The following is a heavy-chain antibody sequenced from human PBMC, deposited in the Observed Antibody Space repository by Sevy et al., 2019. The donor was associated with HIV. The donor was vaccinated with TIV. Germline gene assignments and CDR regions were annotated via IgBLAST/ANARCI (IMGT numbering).Heavy chain of an antibody. CDR3: AREDRDIVYGMDV. Sequence: SETLSLTCTVSGGSISRGDYYWSWIRQHPGKGLEWIGYISNSGSTYYNPSLKSRVTISVDTSKNQFSLKLSSVTAADTAVYYRAREDRDIVYGMDVWGQGTTVTVSS. D-gene: IGHD2-15*01. CDR1: GGSISRGDYY. CDR2: ISNSGST. J-gene: IGHJ6*02. V-gene: IGHV4-31*03.